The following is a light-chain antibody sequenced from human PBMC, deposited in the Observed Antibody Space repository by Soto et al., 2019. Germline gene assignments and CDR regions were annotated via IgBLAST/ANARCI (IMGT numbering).Light chain of an antibody. V-gene: IGKV1-8*01. J-gene: IGKJ2*01. Sequence: AVRMTQSPSSFSASTGDRVTISCRASQEISTYLAWYQQKPGKAPKLLIYGASTLHNEVPSRFSGSGSGTDFTLTIDCLQSDAFANYFCQQYYTFPYTFGQGT. CDR2: GAS. CDR1: QEISTY. CDR3: QQYYTFPYT.